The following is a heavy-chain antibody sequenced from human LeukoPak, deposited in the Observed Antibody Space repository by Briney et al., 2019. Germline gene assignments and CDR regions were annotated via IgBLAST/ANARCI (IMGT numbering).Heavy chain of an antibody. D-gene: IGHD2/OR15-2a*01. CDR2: IRSKANGYAT. Sequence: GGSLRLSCAASGFTFSGSAMHWVRQASGKGLEWVGRIRSKANGYATAYAASVKGRFTISRDDSKNTVYLQMNSLKTEDTAVYYCTRFGSVDAEYAYWGQGTLVTVSS. CDR1: GFTFSGSA. CDR3: TRFGSVDAEYAY. J-gene: IGHJ4*02. V-gene: IGHV3-73*01.